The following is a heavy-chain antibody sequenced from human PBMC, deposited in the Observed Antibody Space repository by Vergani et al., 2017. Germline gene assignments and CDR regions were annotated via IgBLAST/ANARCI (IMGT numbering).Heavy chain of an antibody. CDR2: ISHDGNKK. CDR3: ARDFLTRVTTLDYYYMGV. J-gene: IGHJ6*03. D-gene: IGHD1-1*01. V-gene: IGHV3-30*03. Sequence: QVQLVESGGSVVQPGRSLRLSCAASGFTFSNYGLHWVRQAPGQGLEWVAVISHDGNKKYYVDSVKGRFTISRDNSKNTLYLEMNALRAEDTAVYYCARDFLTRVTTLDYYYMGVWGKGTTVTVSS. CDR1: GFTFSNYG.